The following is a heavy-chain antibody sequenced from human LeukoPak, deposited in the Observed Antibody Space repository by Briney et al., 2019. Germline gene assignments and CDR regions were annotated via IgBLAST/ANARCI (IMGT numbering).Heavy chain of an antibody. CDR3: ARDNGDYGIFDP. D-gene: IGHD4-17*01. J-gene: IGHJ5*02. V-gene: IGHV3-53*01. CDR1: GFTVSSNY. CDR2: IYSGGRT. Sequence: PGGSLRLSCAASGFTVSSNYMSWVRQAPGKGLEWVSVIYSGGRTYYADSVKGRFTISRDNSKNTLHLQMNSLRAEDTAVYYCARDNGDYGIFDPWGQGTLVTVSS.